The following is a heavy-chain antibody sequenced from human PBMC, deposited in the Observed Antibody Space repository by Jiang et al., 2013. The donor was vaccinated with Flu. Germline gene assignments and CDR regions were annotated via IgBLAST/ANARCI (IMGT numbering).Heavy chain of an antibody. CDR2: ILPGDSET. CDR3: SRLEASRGTYYFDH. D-gene: IGHD3/OR15-3a*01. CDR1: GYDFPNYW. J-gene: IGHJ4*02. Sequence: GSGYDFPNYWIGWVRRMPGKGLEWMGVILPGDSETRYSPSFQGRITISADTSINTAYLQWDSLEASDTAIYYCSRLEASRGTYYFDHWGQGTLVVASS. V-gene: IGHV5-51*01.